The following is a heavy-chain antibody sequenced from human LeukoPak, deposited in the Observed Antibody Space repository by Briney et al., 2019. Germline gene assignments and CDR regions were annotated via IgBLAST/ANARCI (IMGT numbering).Heavy chain of an antibody. Sequence: TSETLSLTCTVSGGSISSYYWSWIRQPPGKGLEWIGYIYYSGSTNYNPSLKSRVTISVDTSKNQFSLKLSSVTAADTAVYYCARVGYDILTGHRLYYYYYMDVWGKGTTVTVSS. CDR2: IYYSGST. J-gene: IGHJ6*03. CDR3: ARVGYDILTGHRLYYYYYMDV. V-gene: IGHV4-59*01. CDR1: GGSISSYY. D-gene: IGHD3-9*01.